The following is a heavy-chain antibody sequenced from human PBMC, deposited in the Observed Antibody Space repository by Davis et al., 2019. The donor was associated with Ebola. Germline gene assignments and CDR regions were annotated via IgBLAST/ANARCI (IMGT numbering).Heavy chain of an antibody. CDR2: IYPGYSDT. J-gene: IGHJ4*02. V-gene: IGHV5-51*01. Sequence: GESLKISCKGSGYSFTGYWIGWVRQMPGKGLEWMGIIYPGYSDTRYSPSFQGQVTISADKSISTAYLQWSSLKASDTAMYYCARQPSIAALSSIDYWGQGTLVTVSS. CDR3: ARQPSIAALSSIDY. D-gene: IGHD6-6*01. CDR1: GYSFTGYW.